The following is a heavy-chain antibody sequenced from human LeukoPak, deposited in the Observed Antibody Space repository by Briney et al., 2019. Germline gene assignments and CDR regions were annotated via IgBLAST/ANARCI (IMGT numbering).Heavy chain of an antibody. D-gene: IGHD1-26*01. CDR3: ARGSYGNYYYYMDV. CDR1: GYTFTGYY. V-gene: IGHV1-2*02. J-gene: IGHJ6*03. Sequence: GASVKVSCKASGYTFTGYYMHWVRQAPGQGLEWMGWINPNSGGTNYAQKFQGRVTMTRDTSISTAYMELSRLRSDDTAVYYCARGSYGNYYYYMDVWGKGTTVTVSS. CDR2: INPNSGGT.